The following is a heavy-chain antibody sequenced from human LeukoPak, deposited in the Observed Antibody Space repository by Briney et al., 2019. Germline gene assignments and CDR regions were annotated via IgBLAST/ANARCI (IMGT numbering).Heavy chain of an antibody. Sequence: GGSLRLSCAASRFTFDDYAIHWVRQAPGKGLEWVSGISWYTDNIGYADSVKGRFTISRDNSKNTLYLQMNSLRAEDTAVYYCAKARDRYSGSSNYWGQGTLVTVSS. CDR1: RFTFDDYA. J-gene: IGHJ4*02. CDR3: AKARDRYSGSSNY. D-gene: IGHD1-26*01. V-gene: IGHV3-9*01. CDR2: ISWYTDNI.